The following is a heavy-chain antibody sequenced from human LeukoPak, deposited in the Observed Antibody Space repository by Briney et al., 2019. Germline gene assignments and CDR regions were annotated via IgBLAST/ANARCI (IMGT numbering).Heavy chain of an antibody. J-gene: IGHJ4*02. Sequence: SVKVSCKASGYTFTSYDINWVRQATGQGLEWMGWMNPNSGNTGYAQKFQGRVTMTRNTSISTAYMELSSLRSEDTAVYYCARGPYCGGDCYSTLDYWGQGTLVTVSS. D-gene: IGHD2-21*02. CDR2: MNPNSGNT. CDR3: ARGPYCGGDCYSTLDY. V-gene: IGHV1-8*01. CDR1: GYTFTSYD.